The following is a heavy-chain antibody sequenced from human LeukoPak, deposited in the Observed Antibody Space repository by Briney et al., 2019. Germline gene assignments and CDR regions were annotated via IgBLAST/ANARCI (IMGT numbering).Heavy chain of an antibody. J-gene: IGHJ5*02. CDR3: ARDQSSHSWFDP. D-gene: IGHD6-6*01. CDR2: IIPIFGTA. V-gene: IGHV1-69*05. Sequence: SVKVSCKVSGYTLTELSMHWVRQAPGKGLEWMGGIIPIFGTANYAQKFQGRVTITTDESTSTAYMELSSLRSEDTAVYYCARDQSSHSWFDPWGRGTLVTVSS. CDR1: GYTLTELS.